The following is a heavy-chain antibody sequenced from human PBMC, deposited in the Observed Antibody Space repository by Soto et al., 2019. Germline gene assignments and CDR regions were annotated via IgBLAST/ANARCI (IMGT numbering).Heavy chain of an antibody. Sequence: QVQLVQSAAEVKKPGASVKVSCKASGYTFTNYGISWVRQAPGQGLEGVGWIGAYNGNTDYAQKFQGRVTMTADTSTSTAYMELRSLRSDDTALYFCVRAGDSYGYRGSYYFDYWGQGTLVTVSS. CDR1: GYTFTNYG. D-gene: IGHD3-16*01. CDR2: IGAYNGNT. CDR3: VRAGDSYGYRGSYYFDY. J-gene: IGHJ4*02. V-gene: IGHV1-18*01.